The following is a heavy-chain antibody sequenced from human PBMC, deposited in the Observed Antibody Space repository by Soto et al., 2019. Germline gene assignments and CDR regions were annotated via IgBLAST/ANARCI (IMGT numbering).Heavy chain of an antibody. CDR1: GFTFSSYS. J-gene: IGHJ4*02. CDR3: ASHWHVMGFDY. Sequence: PGGSLRLSCAASGFTFSSYSMNWVRQAPGKGLEWVSYISSSSSTIYYADSVKGRFTISRDNAKNSLYLQMNSLRAEDTAVYYCASHWHVMGFDYWGQGTLVTVSS. D-gene: IGHD3-16*01. V-gene: IGHV3-48*01. CDR2: ISSSSSTI.